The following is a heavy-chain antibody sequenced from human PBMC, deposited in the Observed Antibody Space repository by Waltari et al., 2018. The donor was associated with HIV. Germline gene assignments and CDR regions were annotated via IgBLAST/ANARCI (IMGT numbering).Heavy chain of an antibody. J-gene: IGHJ6*02. Sequence: EVQLLESGGGLVQPRGSMRISCAASGFTFRRQAMSGVRQVPGKGLELVSAISGSGGSTDYADSVKGRFTISRDNSKNTLYLQMNSLRAEDTAVYYCAKGHYDFWSGSYYYGMDVWGQGTTVTVSS. D-gene: IGHD3-3*01. CDR2: ISGSGGST. CDR3: AKGHYDFWSGSYYYGMDV. CDR1: GFTFRRQA. V-gene: IGHV3-23*01.